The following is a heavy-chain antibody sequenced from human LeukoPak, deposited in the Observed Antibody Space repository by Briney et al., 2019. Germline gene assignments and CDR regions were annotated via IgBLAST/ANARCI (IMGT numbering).Heavy chain of an antibody. CDR1: GFTFSSYA. V-gene: IGHV3-30-3*01. J-gene: IGHJ4*02. CDR2: TSDDGSAK. CDR3: ARAPGGFHGDYSPIGY. Sequence: GGSLRLSCAASGFTFSSYAMHWARQAPGKGLQWLALTSDDGSAKYYADSVKGRFTISRDNSQNTLYLQMNSLRAEETAMYYCARAPGGFHGDYSPIGYWGQGTLVTVSS. D-gene: IGHD4-17*01.